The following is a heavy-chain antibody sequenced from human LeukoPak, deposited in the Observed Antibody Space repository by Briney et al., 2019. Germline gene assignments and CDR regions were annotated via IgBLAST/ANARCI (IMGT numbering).Heavy chain of an antibody. J-gene: IGHJ4*02. D-gene: IGHD6-19*01. CDR2: ISAYNGNT. Sequence: ASVKVSCKASGYTFTSYGISWVRQAPGQGLEWMGWISAYNGNTNYAQNLQGRVTMTTDTSTSTAYMDLRSLRSDDTAVYYCARDKGGAYSTGWYDYWGQGTLVTVSS. V-gene: IGHV1-18*01. CDR1: GYTFTSYG. CDR3: ARDKGGAYSTGWYDY.